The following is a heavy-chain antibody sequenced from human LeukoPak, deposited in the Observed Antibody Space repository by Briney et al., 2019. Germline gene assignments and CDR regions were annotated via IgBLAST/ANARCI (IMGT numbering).Heavy chain of an antibody. J-gene: IGHJ4*02. CDR1: GCTSSSYA. CDR3: ANACVGSCYAH. Sequence: GASLKLSCAASGCTSSSYAMSWVRQAPGQGLEWISAISASGGTAYYAHYVKGRVTISRDNSKNTPYLEMNCLRAEDTAVYYCANACVGSCYAHWGQGTLVTVSS. D-gene: IGHD2-2*01. V-gene: IGHV3-23*01. CDR2: ISASGGTA.